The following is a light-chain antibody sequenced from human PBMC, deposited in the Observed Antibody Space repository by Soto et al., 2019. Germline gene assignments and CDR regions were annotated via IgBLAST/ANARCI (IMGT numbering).Light chain of an antibody. V-gene: IGKV1-27*01. CDR3: QKYNSAPPLYT. J-gene: IGKJ2*01. Sequence: DIQMTQSPSSLSASVGDRVTITCRARQGISNYLAWYQQKPGKVPKLLIYAASTLQSGVPSRLSGSGSGTDFTLNISSMQPEDVATYYCQKYNSAPPLYTFGQGTKLEIK. CDR1: QGISNY. CDR2: AAS.